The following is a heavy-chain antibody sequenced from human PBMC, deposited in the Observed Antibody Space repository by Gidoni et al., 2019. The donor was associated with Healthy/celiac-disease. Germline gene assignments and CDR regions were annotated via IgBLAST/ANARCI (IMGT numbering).Heavy chain of an antibody. CDR3: TTEFVVRGVSIYYFDY. J-gene: IGHJ4*02. D-gene: IGHD3-10*01. Sequence: SVSNAWMNWVRQAPGKGLEWVGRIKSKTDGGTTDYAAPVKGRFTISRDDSKNTLYLQMNSLKTEDTAVYYCTTEFVVRGVSIYYFDYWGQGTLVTVSS. V-gene: IGHV3-15*07. CDR2: IKSKTDGGTT. CDR1: SVSNAW.